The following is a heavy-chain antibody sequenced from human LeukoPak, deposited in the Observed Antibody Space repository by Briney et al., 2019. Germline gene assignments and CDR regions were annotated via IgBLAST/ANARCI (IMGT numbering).Heavy chain of an antibody. D-gene: IGHD6-13*01. CDR1: GGSFSGYY. CDR2: INHSGST. CDR3: ARGRFRYSSLGAFDY. Sequence: TSETLSLTCAVYGGSFSGYYWSWIRQPPGKGLEWIGEINHSGSTNYNPSLKSRVTISVDTPKNQFSLKLSSVTAADTAVYYCARGRFRYSSLGAFDYWGQGTLVTVSS. J-gene: IGHJ4*02. V-gene: IGHV4-34*01.